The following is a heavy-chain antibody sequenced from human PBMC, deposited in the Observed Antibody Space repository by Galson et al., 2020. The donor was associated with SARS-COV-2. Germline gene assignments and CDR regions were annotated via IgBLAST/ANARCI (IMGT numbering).Heavy chain of an antibody. CDR2: IYTSGST. Sequence: SANLSLTCTVSGGSISSYYWSWIRQPAGKGLEWIGRIYTSGSTNYNPSLKSRVTMSVDTSKNQFSLKLSSVTAADTAVYYCARSGWFGELSGYYYYMDVWGKGTTVTVSS. CDR1: GGSISSYY. J-gene: IGHJ6*03. V-gene: IGHV4-4*07. CDR3: ARSGWFGELSGYYYYMDV. D-gene: IGHD3-10*01.